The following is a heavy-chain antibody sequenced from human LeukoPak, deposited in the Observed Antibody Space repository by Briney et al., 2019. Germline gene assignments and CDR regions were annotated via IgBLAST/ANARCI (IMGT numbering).Heavy chain of an antibody. V-gene: IGHV1-2*05. J-gene: IGHJ3*02. CDR2: INPNSGGT. D-gene: IGHD3-10*01. Sequence: ASVKVSCKASGYTFTGYYMHWVRQAPGQGLEWMGRINPNSGGTNYAQKFQGRVTMTRDTSISTAYMELSRLRSDDTGVYYCARRPFFYGSGSPDAFDIWGQGTMVTVSS. CDR1: GYTFTGYY. CDR3: ARRPFFYGSGSPDAFDI.